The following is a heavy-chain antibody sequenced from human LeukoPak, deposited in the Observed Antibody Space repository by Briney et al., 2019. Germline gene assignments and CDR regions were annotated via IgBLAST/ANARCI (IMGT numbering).Heavy chain of an antibody. CDR2: IYYSGST. Sequence: PSETLSLTCTVSGGSISSSSYYWGWIRQPPGKGLEWIGSIYYSGSTYYNPSLKSRVTISVDTSKNQFSLKLSSVTAADTAVYYCARGAVAGTNWGQGTLVTVSS. CDR1: GGSISSSSYY. J-gene: IGHJ4*02. D-gene: IGHD6-19*01. CDR3: ARGAVAGTN. V-gene: IGHV4-39*07.